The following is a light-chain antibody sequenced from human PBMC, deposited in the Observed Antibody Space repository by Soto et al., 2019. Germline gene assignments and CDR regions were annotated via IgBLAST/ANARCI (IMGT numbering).Light chain of an antibody. Sequence: QSALTQSASVSGSPGQSITISCTGASRDVGGHKYVSWYQQKPGKVPRLVIYDVNNRPSGVSNRFSGSKSGSTASLTISGLQAEDEADYYCFSYTCSGARVFGGGTKLTVL. J-gene: IGLJ3*02. CDR1: SRDVGGHKY. CDR3: FSYTCSGARV. V-gene: IGLV2-14*01. CDR2: DVN.